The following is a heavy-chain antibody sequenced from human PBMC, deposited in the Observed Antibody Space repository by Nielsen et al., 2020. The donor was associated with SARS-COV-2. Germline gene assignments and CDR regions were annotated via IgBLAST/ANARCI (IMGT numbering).Heavy chain of an antibody. CDR3: ATYSAYYGSGSYGNQFDP. D-gene: IGHD3-10*01. CDR2: FDPEDGET. J-gene: IGHJ5*02. V-gene: IGHV1-24*01. CDR1: GYTLTELS. Sequence: VSVKVSCKVSGYTLTELSMHWVRQAPGKGLEWMGGFDPEDGETIYAQKFQGRVTMTEDTSTDTAYMELNSLRSEDTAVYYCATYSAYYGSGSYGNQFDPWGQGTLVTVSS.